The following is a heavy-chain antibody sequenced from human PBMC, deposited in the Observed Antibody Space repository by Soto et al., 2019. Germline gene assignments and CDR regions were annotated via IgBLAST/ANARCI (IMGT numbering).Heavy chain of an antibody. V-gene: IGHV3-72*01. CDR2: TRKKVNSFSA. CDR3: ARDTGGSYDY. D-gene: IGHD3-16*01. J-gene: IGHJ4*02. CDR1: GFIFSDYY. Sequence: EVQLMESGGGLVQPGGSLRLSCAASGFIFSDYYMDWVRQVPGKGLEWVGRTRKKVNSFSAEYAASVKGSFSIYRDASKDSMYLQMNSLKSDDTAVYYCARDTGGSYDYWGQGALVTVSS.